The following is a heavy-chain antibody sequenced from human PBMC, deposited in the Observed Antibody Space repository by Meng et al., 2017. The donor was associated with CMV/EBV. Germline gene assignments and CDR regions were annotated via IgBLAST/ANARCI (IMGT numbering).Heavy chain of an antibody. V-gene: IGHV3-7*01. CDR3: ARDRLDFWSGYSTYYYYYGMDA. D-gene: IGHD3-3*01. J-gene: IGHJ6*02. CDR2: IKQDGSEK. CDR1: GFTFSSYW. Sequence: GESLKISCAASGFTFSSYWMSWVRQAPGKGLEWVANIKQDGSEKYYVDSVKGRFTISRDNAKNSLYLQMNSLRAEDTAVYYCARDRLDFWSGYSTYYYYYGMDAWGQGTTVTVSS.